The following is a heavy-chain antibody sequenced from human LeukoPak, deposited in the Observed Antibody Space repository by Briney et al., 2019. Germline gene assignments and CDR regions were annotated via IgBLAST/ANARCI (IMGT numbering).Heavy chain of an antibody. CDR1: GGSISSSSYY. D-gene: IGHD3-9*01. CDR3: ARLPAGVLRYFDWPHYFDY. CDR2: IYYSGST. Sequence: PSETLSLTCTVSGGSISSSSYYWGWIRQPPGKGLEWIGSIYYSGSTYYNPSLKSRVTISVDTSKNQFSLKLSSVTAADTAAYYCARLPAGVLRYFDWPHYFDYWGQGTLVTVSS. J-gene: IGHJ4*02. V-gene: IGHV4-39*01.